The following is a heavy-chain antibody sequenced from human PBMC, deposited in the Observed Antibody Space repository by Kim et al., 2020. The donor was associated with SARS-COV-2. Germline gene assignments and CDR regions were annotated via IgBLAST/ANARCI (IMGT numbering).Heavy chain of an antibody. CDR3: ARGGPRGIVVVVAATPLDY. CDR2: ISAYNGNT. J-gene: IGHJ4*02. D-gene: IGHD2-15*01. CDR1: GYTFTSYG. Sequence: ASVKVSCKASGYTFTSYGISWVRQAPGQGLEWMGWISAYNGNTNYAQKLQGRVTMTTDTSSSTAYMELRSLRSDDTAVYYCARGGPRGIVVVVAATPLDYWGQGTLVTVSS. V-gene: IGHV1-18*01.